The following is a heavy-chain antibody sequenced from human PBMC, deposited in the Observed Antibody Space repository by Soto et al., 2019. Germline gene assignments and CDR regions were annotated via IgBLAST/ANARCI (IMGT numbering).Heavy chain of an antibody. CDR1: GFTFSSYS. Sequence: EVHLVESGGGLVQPGGSLRLSCAASGFTFSSYSMNWVRQAPGKGLEWISYISSSSSTIYYADSVKGRFTISRDNAKNSLYLQMNSLRDEDTAVYYCARDRGTRAPNNWFDHWGQGTLVTVSS. J-gene: IGHJ5*02. CDR3: ARDRGTRAPNNWFDH. D-gene: IGHD3-10*01. CDR2: ISSSSSTI. V-gene: IGHV3-48*02.